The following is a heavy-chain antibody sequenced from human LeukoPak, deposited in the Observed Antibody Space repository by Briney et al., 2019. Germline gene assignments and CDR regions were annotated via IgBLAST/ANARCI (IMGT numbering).Heavy chain of an antibody. Sequence: SVKVSCKASGFTFTSSAVQWVRQARGQRLEWIGWIVVGSGNTNYAQKFQGRVTITADESTSTAYMELSSLRSEDTAVYYCASYCSGGSCYFDYWGQGTLVTVSS. CDR2: IVVGSGNT. V-gene: IGHV1-58*01. CDR3: ASYCSGGSCYFDY. CDR1: GFTFTSSA. D-gene: IGHD2-15*01. J-gene: IGHJ4*02.